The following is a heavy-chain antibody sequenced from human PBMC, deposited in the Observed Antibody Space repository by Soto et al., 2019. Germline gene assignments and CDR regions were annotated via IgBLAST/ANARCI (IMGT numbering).Heavy chain of an antibody. CDR2: ISSSGDAT. J-gene: IGHJ6*02. D-gene: IGHD3-3*01. V-gene: IGHV3-23*01. Sequence: GGSLRLSCAASGFTFSTYAMTWVRQAPGKGLEWVSIISSSGDATYYVDSVKGRFTISRDNSRNTLNLQMNSLRAEDTAVYYCAKNGDFWSWGMDVRGQGTTVTVSS. CDR3: AKNGDFWSWGMDV. CDR1: GFTFSTYA.